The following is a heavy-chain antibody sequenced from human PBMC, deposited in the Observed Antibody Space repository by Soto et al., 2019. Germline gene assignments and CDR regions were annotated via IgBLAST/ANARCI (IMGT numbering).Heavy chain of an antibody. V-gene: IGHV4-31*03. CDR3: ARDRRVGGSLFDY. CDR1: GGSISSGGYY. CDR2: IYYSGST. J-gene: IGHJ4*02. Sequence: SETLSLTCTVSGGSISSGGYYWSWIRQHPGKGLEWIGYIYYSGSTYYNPSLKSRVTISVDTSKNQFSLKLSSVTAADTAVYYCARDRRVGGSLFDYWGQGTLVTVSS. D-gene: IGHD2-15*01.